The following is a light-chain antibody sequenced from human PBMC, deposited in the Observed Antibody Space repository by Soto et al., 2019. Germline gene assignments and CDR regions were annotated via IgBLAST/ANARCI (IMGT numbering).Light chain of an antibody. V-gene: IGKV3-15*01. J-gene: IGKJ1*01. CDR3: QQYNIWPRT. CDR1: QSVSSN. Sequence: EIVMTQSPATLSVSPGERATLSCRASQSVSSNLAWYQQKPGQAPRLLIYGASTRATGIPARFSGSGSGTEFTLTISSLQSEDFALYYCQQYNIWPRTFGQGTKVDI. CDR2: GAS.